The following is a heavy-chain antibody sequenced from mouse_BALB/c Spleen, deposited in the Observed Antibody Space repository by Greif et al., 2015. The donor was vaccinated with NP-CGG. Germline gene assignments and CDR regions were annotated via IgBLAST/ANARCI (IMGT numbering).Heavy chain of an antibody. Sequence: VQLVESGGGLVQPGGSLKLSCAASGFTFSSYTMSWVRQTPEKRLEWVAYISNGGGSTYYPDTVKGRFTISRDNAKNTLYLQMSSLKSEDTAMYYCARRIRSYAMDYWGQGTSVTVSS. D-gene: IGHD3-2*02. CDR1: GFTFSSYT. CDR2: ISNGGGST. V-gene: IGHV5-12-2*01. J-gene: IGHJ4*01. CDR3: ARRIRSYAMDY.